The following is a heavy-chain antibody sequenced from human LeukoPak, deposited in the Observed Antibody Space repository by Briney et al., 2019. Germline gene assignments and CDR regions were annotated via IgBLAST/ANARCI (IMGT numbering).Heavy chain of an antibody. CDR2: ISKSGGDT. CDR3: ARVRQSGSPLDY. J-gene: IGHJ4*02. D-gene: IGHD1-26*01. CDR1: GFTFSDYY. V-gene: IGHV3-11*05. Sequence: GGSLRLSCAASGFTFSDYYMIWIRQAPGKGLEWVSYISKSGGDTKYADSVKGRFTISRDNGKNSLYLQMNSLRADDTAVYYCARVRQSGSPLDYWGQGTLVIVSS.